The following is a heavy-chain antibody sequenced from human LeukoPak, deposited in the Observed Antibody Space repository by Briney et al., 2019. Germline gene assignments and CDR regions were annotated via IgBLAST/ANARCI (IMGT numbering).Heavy chain of an antibody. CDR2: KFFSGST. CDR3: ARHVVDLEAFDI. Sequence: KPSETLSLTCTVSGDSISSHNYYWGWIRQPPGKGLEWIGSKFFSGSTYYNPSLKSRVTISLDTSKNQSSLKVNSVTAADTAVYYCARHVVDLEAFDIWGQGTVVTVSS. V-gene: IGHV4-39*01. CDR1: GDSISSHNYY. J-gene: IGHJ3*02. D-gene: IGHD3-3*01.